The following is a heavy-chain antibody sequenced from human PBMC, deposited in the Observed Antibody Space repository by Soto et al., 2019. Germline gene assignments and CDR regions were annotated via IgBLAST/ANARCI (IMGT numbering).Heavy chain of an antibody. V-gene: IGHV3-23*01. CDR1: GFTFSINA. D-gene: IGHD2-2*01. J-gene: IGHJ4*02. CDR2: ISANGQGI. Sequence: EVQLLESGGGLVQPGGSLRLSCATSGFTFSINALSWVRHAPGKGLEWVSAISANGQGIYYADSVRGRFSISRDNSRNTVFLHMDSLRAEDTAVYYCAKDRDYPRDQFHYWGQGTLVTVSS. CDR3: AKDRDYPRDQFHY.